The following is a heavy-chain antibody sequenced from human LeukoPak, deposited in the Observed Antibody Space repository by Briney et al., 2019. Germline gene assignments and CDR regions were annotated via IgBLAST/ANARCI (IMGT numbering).Heavy chain of an antibody. V-gene: IGHV3-48*01. CDR1: GFTFSSYS. J-gene: IGHJ4*02. CDR2: ISNSGSSI. CDR3: AKGWPVAGTGGPGGTFDY. D-gene: IGHD6-19*01. Sequence: PGGSLRLSCAASGFTFSSYSMNWVRQAPGKGLEWVSYISNSGSSISYADSVKGRFTISRDNSKNTLYLQMNSLRPEDTATHYCAKGWPVAGTGGPGGTFDYWGQGTLVTVSS.